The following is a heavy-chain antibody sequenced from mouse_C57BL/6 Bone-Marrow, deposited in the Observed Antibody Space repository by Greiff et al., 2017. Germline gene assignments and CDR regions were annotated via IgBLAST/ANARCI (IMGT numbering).Heavy chain of an antibody. Sequence: DVKLVESGGGLVKPGGSLKLSCAASGFTFSSYAMSWVRQTPEKRLEWVATISDGGSYTYYPDNVKGRFTISRDNAKNNLYLQMSHLKSEDTAVYYCARDGGFAYWGQGTLVTVSA. CDR1: GFTFSSYA. CDR3: ARDGGFAY. CDR2: ISDGGSYT. V-gene: IGHV5-4*01. J-gene: IGHJ3*01.